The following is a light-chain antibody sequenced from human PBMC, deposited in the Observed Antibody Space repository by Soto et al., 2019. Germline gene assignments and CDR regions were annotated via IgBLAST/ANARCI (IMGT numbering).Light chain of an antibody. CDR3: QTWGTGSWV. Sequence: QLVLTQSPSASASLGASVKLTCTLSSGHNTYAIAWHQQQPEKGPRYLMKLNSDGSHSKGDGIPDRFSGPSSGAERYLTISSLQSEDEADYYCQTWGTGSWVFGGGPKLTVL. CDR1: SGHNTYA. CDR2: LNSDGSH. V-gene: IGLV4-69*01. J-gene: IGLJ3*02.